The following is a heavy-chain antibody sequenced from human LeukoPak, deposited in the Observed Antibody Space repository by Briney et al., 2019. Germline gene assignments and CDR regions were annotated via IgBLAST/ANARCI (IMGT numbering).Heavy chain of an antibody. D-gene: IGHD6-13*01. V-gene: IGHV3-30*04. CDR2: TSYDGSNK. Sequence: GGSLRLSCAASGFTFSSYAMHWVRQAPGKGLEWVAVTSYDGSNKYYADSVKGRFTISRDNAKNSLYLQMNSLRAEDTAVYYCAREGRAYRYSSSWYPTPSWFDPWGQGTLVTVSS. CDR1: GFTFSSYA. CDR3: AREGRAYRYSSSWYPTPSWFDP. J-gene: IGHJ5*02.